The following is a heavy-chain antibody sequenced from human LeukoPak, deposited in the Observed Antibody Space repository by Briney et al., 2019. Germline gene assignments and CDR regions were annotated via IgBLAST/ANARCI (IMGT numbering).Heavy chain of an antibody. CDR3: ARDLSLDYGGIP. CDR1: GFTFSNYA. V-gene: IGHV3-21*04. D-gene: IGHD4-23*01. Sequence: GGSLRLSCAASGFTFSNYAMSWVRQAPGKGLEWVSTLGGGGIDTYYADSVKGRFTIPRDNAKNSLYLQMNSLRAEDTAVYYCARDLSLDYGGIPWGQGTLVTVSS. CDR2: LGGGGIDT. J-gene: IGHJ5*02.